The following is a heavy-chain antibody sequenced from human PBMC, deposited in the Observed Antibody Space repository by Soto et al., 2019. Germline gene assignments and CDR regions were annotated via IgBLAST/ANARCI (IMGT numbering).Heavy chain of an antibody. J-gene: IGHJ6*02. CDR1: GYSFHTYA. Sequence: ASVKVSCKAFGYSFHTYAISWVRQAPGQGLEWVGWISGYNGNTNYAQKFQGRVTLTTDTSTKTAFMELRSLTGDDTAVYYCAREYGMDVWG. CDR3: AREYGMDV. CDR2: ISGYNGNT. V-gene: IGHV1-18*01.